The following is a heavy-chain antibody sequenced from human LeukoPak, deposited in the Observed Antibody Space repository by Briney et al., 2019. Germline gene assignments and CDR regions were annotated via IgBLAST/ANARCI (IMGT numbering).Heavy chain of an antibody. V-gene: IGHV1-46*01. CDR2: INPSGGIT. CDR3: ARGPRITLIRGGQWYYYMDV. J-gene: IGHJ6*03. CDR1: GYTFTNYY. Sequence: ASVKVSCKASGYTFTNYYMHWVRQAPGQGLEWMGIINPSGGITNYAQKFQGRVTMTRDTSTSTVYMELSSLRSEDTAVYYGARGPRITLIRGGQWYYYMDVWGKGTTVTISS. D-gene: IGHD3-10*01.